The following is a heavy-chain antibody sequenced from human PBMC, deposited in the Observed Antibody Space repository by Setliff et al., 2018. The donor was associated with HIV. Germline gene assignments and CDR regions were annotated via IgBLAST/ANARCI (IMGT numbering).Heavy chain of an antibody. Sequence: GSVKVSCKASGYTFTSYGISWVRQAPGQGLEWMGWISAYNGNTNYAQRLQGRVTMTTDTSTSTAYMELRSLRSDDTAVYYCARDSPPQLQDYYYGMDVWGQGTTVTVSS. CDR2: ISAYNGNT. CDR1: GYTFTSYG. J-gene: IGHJ6*02. D-gene: IGHD3-10*01. V-gene: IGHV1-18*01. CDR3: ARDSPPQLQDYYYGMDV.